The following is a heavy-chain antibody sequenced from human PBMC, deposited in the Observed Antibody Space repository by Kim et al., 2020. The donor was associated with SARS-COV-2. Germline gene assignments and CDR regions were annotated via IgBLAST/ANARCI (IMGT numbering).Heavy chain of an antibody. Sequence: SVKGRFTITRDNSKNTLYLQMNSLRAEDTAVYYCAKDRLQYYYDSSGYPDWGQGTLVTVSS. CDR3: AKDRLQYYYDSSGYPD. D-gene: IGHD3-22*01. V-gene: IGHV3-23*01. J-gene: IGHJ4*02.